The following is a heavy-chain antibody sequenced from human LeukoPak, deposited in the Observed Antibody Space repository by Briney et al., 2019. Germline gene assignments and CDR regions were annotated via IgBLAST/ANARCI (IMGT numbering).Heavy chain of an antibody. D-gene: IGHD3-10*01. V-gene: IGHV4-31*03. Sequence: SQTLSLTCTVSGGSISSGDYSWSWIRQHPEKGLEYIGYIYYSGSTYYNPSLKSRVTISVDTSKNQFSLKLSSVTAADTAVYYCASGPGDAWGQGTLVTVSS. CDR2: IYYSGST. J-gene: IGHJ4*02. CDR1: GGSISSGDYS. CDR3: ASGPGDA.